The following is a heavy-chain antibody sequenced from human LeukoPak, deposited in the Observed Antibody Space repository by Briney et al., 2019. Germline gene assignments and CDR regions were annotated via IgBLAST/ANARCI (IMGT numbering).Heavy chain of an antibody. D-gene: IGHD1-26*01. Sequence: KPSETLSLTCTVSGASVTTYYWSWIRQSPGKELEWIANVHSSGSTFYNHSLKSRVTISIDTSKNQFSLKLTSVTTADTAVYYCARDIRTVGATLYFDYWGQGTLLSVSS. J-gene: IGHJ4*02. CDR3: ARDIRTVGATLYFDY. V-gene: IGHV4-59*02. CDR1: GASVTTYY. CDR2: VHSSGST.